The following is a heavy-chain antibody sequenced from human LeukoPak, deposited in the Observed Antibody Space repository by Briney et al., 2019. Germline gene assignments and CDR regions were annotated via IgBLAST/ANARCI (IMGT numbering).Heavy chain of an antibody. CDR1: GFTFSSYG. Sequence: GGSLRLSCAASGFTFSSYGMHWVRQASGKGLEWAAFIRYDGSIKYYADSVKGRFTISRDNSKNTLFLQMNSLRAEDTALYYCARDLGPWGQGTLVTVSS. V-gene: IGHV3-30*02. J-gene: IGHJ5*02. CDR3: ARDLGP. CDR2: IRYDGSIK.